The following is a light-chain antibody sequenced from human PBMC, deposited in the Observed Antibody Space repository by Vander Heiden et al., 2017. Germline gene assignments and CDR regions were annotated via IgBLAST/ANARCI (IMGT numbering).Light chain of an antibody. CDR1: SSDVGGYNY. V-gene: IGLV2-14*01. Sequence: QSALTQPASVSGSPGQSSPISCTGTSSDVGGYNYVSWYQQHPGKAPKLMIYEVSNRPSGVSNRFSGSKSGNTASLTISGLQAEDEADYYCSSYTSSSTVVFGGGTKLTVL. CDR3: SSYTSSSTVV. CDR2: EVS. J-gene: IGLJ2*01.